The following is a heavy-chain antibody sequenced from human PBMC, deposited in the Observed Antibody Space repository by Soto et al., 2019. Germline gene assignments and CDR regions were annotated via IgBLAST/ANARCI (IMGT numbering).Heavy chain of an antibody. V-gene: IGHV3-23*01. CDR3: AKYLSSFDSTGSPPFDP. D-gene: IGHD3-22*01. CDR2: ISASGGST. CDR1: GFTFSSYA. J-gene: IGHJ5*02. Sequence: VGSRRLSCAASGFTFSSYAMSWVRQAPGKGLEWVSAISASGGSTYYADSVKGRFTISRANSKNTLYLQMRSLRAEDTALYYCAKYLSSFDSTGSPPFDPWGQGTLVTVSS.